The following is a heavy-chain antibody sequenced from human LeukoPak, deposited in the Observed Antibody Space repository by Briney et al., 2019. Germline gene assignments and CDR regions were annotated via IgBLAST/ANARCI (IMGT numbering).Heavy chain of an antibody. J-gene: IGHJ4*02. CDR2: ISYDGSNK. D-gene: IGHD5-18*01. Sequence: GRSLRLSCAASGFTFSSYAMHWVRQAPGKGLEWVAVISYDGSNKYYADSVKGRFTISRDNSKNTLYLQMNSLRAEDTAVYYCARDEPYVDTAMVWGQGTLVTVSS. CDR3: ARDEPYVDTAMV. CDR1: GFTFSSYA. V-gene: IGHV3-30-3*01.